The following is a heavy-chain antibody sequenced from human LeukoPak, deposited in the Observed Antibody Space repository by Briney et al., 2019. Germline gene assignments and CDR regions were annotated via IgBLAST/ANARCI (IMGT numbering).Heavy chain of an antibody. J-gene: IGHJ4*02. CDR3: ARDVPVTTIFGVVPHHLYYFDY. CDR1: GGSISSYY. V-gene: IGHV4-4*07. CDR2: IYTSGST. D-gene: IGHD3-3*01. Sequence: SETLSLTCTVSGGSISSYYWSWIRQPAGKGLEWIGRIYTSGSTNYNPSLKSRVTMSVDTSKNQYSLKLSSVTAADTAVYYCARDVPVTTIFGVVPHHLYYFDYWGQGTLVTVSS.